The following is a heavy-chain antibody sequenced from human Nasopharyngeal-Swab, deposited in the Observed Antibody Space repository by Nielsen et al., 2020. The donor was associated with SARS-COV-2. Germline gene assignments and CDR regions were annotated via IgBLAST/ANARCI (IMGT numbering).Heavy chain of an antibody. D-gene: IGHD5-18*01. Sequence: GESLKISCSASGFTFSTYTMHWVRQAPGKGLEWVSVISYDGRNKHYADSVKGRCTISRDTSKNTLYLQMNSLRTEDTAVYYCARDLPGYSDGYDNFDSCGQGTLVTVSS. J-gene: IGHJ4*02. CDR2: ISYDGRNK. CDR1: GFTFSTYT. CDR3: ARDLPGYSDGYDNFDS. V-gene: IGHV3-30*04.